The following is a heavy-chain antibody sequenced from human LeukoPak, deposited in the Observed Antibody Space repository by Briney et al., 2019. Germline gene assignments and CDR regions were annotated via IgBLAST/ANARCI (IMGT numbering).Heavy chain of an antibody. Sequence: GGSLRLSCAASGFTFSSNGMNWVRQAPGKGLEWVSYISSSTSIIHYADSVKGRFTISRDNAKNSLYLQMNSLRAEDTAVYYCARGSKYYDIPYYYYYGMDVWGQGTTVTVSS. V-gene: IGHV3-48*04. CDR2: ISSSTSII. D-gene: IGHD3-9*01. J-gene: IGHJ6*02. CDR1: GFTFSSNG. CDR3: ARGSKYYDIPYYYYYGMDV.